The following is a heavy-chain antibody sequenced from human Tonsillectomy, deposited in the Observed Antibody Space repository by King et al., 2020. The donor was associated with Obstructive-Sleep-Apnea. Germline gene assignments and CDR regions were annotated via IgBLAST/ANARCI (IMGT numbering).Heavy chain of an antibody. CDR1: GFTFSSYA. CDR2: ISYDGSNK. Sequence: QLVQSGGGVVQPGRSLRLSCAASGFTFSSYAMHWVRQAPGKGLEWVAVISYDGSNKYYADSVKGRFTISRDNSKNTLYLQMNSLRAEDTAVYYCARARQQLVRSWLGWFDPWGQGTLVTVSS. D-gene: IGHD6-13*01. J-gene: IGHJ5*02. V-gene: IGHV3-30*04. CDR3: ARARQQLVRSWLGWFDP.